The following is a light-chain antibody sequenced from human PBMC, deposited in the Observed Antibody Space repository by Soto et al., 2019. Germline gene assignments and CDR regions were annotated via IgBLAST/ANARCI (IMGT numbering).Light chain of an antibody. J-gene: IGLJ3*02. V-gene: IGLV1-44*01. CDR3: AACDYSLHGQV. CDR1: DSNIGSSS. Sequence: QSVLTQPPSASGTPGQRVTISCSGSDSNIGSSSVNWYQRLPGTAPKLLINGDDQRPSGVPDRFSGSESGTSASLAISGLQAQDEAESHCAACDYSLHGQVFGGGTKLTVL. CDR2: GDD.